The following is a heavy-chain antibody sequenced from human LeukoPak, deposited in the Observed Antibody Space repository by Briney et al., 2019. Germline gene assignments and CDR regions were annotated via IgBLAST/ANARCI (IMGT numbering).Heavy chain of an antibody. J-gene: IGHJ3*02. CDR1: GFTFSNYW. CDR2: IKTDGSST. CDR3: ARGAPGGSGWFYAFNI. V-gene: IGHV3-74*01. D-gene: IGHD6-19*01. Sequence: GGSLRLSCAASGFTFSNYWMHWVRQAPGKGLVWVSRIKTDGSSTDYADSVKGRFTISRDNAKNTLYLQMNSLRAEDTAVYYCARGAPGGSGWFYAFNIWGQGTRVTVSS.